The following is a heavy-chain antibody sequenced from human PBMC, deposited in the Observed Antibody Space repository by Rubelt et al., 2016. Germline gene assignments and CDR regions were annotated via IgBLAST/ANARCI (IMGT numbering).Heavy chain of an antibody. Sequence: QVQLQQWGAGLLKPSETQSLTCNVSGASIKDDPYYWGWVRQPPGKGLDWVASIYDSGSTYYNPSLKSRVTISVDTSKNQFFLKVGSGTAADTAVYYCAGHKKSGPTVGYCFDYWGQGILVTVSS. CDR3: AGHKKSGPTVGYCFDY. J-gene: IGHJ4*02. D-gene: IGHD1-26*01. CDR1: GASIKDDPYY. V-gene: IGHV4-39*01. CDR2: IYDSGST.